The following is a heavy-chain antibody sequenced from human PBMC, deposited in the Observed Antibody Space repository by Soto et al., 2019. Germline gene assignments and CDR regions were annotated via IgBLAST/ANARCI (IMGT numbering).Heavy chain of an antibody. CDR3: ARSDDKDILTGCYN. J-gene: IGHJ4*02. V-gene: IGHV3-23*01. CDR2: IGHSGYSI. CDR1: GFTFNNHA. D-gene: IGHD3-9*01. Sequence: DVQLLESGGGLIQPGGSLRLSCAASGFTFNNHAMAWVRQAPGKGLEWVSSIGHSGYSINYGDSVKGRFTISRENSKNMLFLEMNGLRAEDTAVYYCARSDDKDILTGCYNWGQGALVTVSS.